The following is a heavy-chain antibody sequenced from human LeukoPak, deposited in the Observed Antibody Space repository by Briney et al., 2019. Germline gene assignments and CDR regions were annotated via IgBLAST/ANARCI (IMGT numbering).Heavy chain of an antibody. V-gene: IGHV3-11*01. CDR2: ISGSGNDI. CDR1: GFIFSGYY. D-gene: IGHD3/OR15-3a*01. CDR3: GTHAGRTGSDD. J-gene: IGHJ4*02. Sequence: PGGSLRLSCATSGFIFSGYYMSWIRQAPGKGLERVSYISGSGNDISYADSVKGRFIISRDNAKGSLYLQMNSLRAADTAVYYCGTHAGRTGSDDWGQGTLDTVSS.